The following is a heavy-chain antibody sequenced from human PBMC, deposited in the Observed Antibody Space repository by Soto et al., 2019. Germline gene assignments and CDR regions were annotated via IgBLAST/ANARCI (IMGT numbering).Heavy chain of an antibody. Sequence: GASVKVSCKASGYTFTGYYTHWVRQAPGQGLEWMGWINPNSGGTNYAQKFQGWVTMTRDTSISTAYMELSRLRSDDTAVYYCARDHHIVATINGWDYYYYYGMDVWAQRTTVTGSS. D-gene: IGHD5-12*01. V-gene: IGHV1-2*04. CDR3: ARDHHIVATINGWDYYYYYGMDV. CDR2: INPNSGGT. CDR1: GYTFTGYY. J-gene: IGHJ6*02.